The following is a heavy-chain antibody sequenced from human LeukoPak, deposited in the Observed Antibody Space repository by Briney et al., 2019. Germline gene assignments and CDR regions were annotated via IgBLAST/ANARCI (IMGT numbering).Heavy chain of an antibody. V-gene: IGHV3-7*01. CDR1: GVTFSSNW. Sequence: GGSLRLSCEASGVTFSSNWMNWLRQAPGKGLEWVANIKQDASEKYCVDSVKGRFTISRDNAKNSLYLQMNSLRAEDTAMYYCAALYQDYWGQGTLVTVSS. CDR3: AALYQDY. D-gene: IGHD2-2*02. CDR2: IKQDASEK. J-gene: IGHJ4*02.